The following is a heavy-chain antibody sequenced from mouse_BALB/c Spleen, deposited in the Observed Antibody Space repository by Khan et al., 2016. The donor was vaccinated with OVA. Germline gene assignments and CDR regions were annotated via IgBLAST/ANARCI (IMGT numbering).Heavy chain of an antibody. CDR1: GFTFSNSW. CDR2: IRLKTNIYAT. Sequence: DVKLEESGGGLVQPGGSMKLSCVASGFTFSNSWMHWVRQSPEQGFEWVAEIRLKTNIYATHYAESVRGRFTISRADSRSSVYLQMNNLGADDTGIYYFARVWYWYFDVWGAGTTVTVSS. V-gene: IGHV6-6*02. CDR3: ARVWYWYFDV. J-gene: IGHJ1*01.